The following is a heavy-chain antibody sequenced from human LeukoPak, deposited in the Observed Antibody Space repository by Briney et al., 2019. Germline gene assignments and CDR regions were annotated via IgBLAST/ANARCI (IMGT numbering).Heavy chain of an antibody. Sequence: SETLSLTCTVSGGSISSYYWSWIRQPPGKGLEWIGYMYYSGSTNYNPSLKSRVTISVDTSKNQFSLKLRSVTAADTAVYYCARADSSGWYEVDYWGQGTLVTVSS. V-gene: IGHV4-59*01. D-gene: IGHD6-19*01. CDR2: MYYSGST. CDR3: ARADSSGWYEVDY. J-gene: IGHJ4*02. CDR1: GGSISSYY.